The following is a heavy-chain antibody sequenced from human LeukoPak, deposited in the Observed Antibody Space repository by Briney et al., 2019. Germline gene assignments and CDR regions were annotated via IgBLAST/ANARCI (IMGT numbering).Heavy chain of an antibody. CDR3: ARDRPDYYDSSGYRLAY. CDR1: GYTFTGYY. J-gene: IGHJ4*02. Sequence: ASVNVSCKASGYTFTGYYMHWVRQAPGQGLEWVGWINPKSGVTNYAQKFQGRVTISTDESTSTAYMELSSLRSEDTAVYYCARDRPDYYDSSGYRLAYWGQGTLVTVSS. CDR2: INPKSGVT. D-gene: IGHD3-22*01. V-gene: IGHV1-2*02.